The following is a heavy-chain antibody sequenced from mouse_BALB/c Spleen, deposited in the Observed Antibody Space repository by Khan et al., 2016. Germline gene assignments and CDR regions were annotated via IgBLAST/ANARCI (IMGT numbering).Heavy chain of an antibody. CDR1: GYTFTDYS. V-gene: IGHV9-2-1*01. Sequence: QIQLVQSGPELKKPGETVKISCKASGYTFTDYSMHWVKQAPGKGLKWMGWINTETGEPTYADDFKGRFAFSLETSASTAYLQINNLKNEDTATYFCAPLTETFYAMDYWGQGTSVTVSS. J-gene: IGHJ4*01. CDR2: INTETGEP. D-gene: IGHD4-1*01. CDR3: APLTETFYAMDY.